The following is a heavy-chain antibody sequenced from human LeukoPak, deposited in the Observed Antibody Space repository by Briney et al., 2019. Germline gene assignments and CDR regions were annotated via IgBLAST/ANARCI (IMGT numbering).Heavy chain of an antibody. Sequence: GSLRLSCAASGFTFSNYWMHWIRQPPGKGLEWIGEINHSGSTNYNPSLKSRVTISVDTSKNQFSLKLSSVTAADTAVYYCARVDGITAMVRKRHYYFDYWGQGTLVTVSS. D-gene: IGHD5-18*01. J-gene: IGHJ4*02. V-gene: IGHV4-34*01. CDR2: INHSGST. CDR3: ARVDGITAMVRKRHYYFDY. CDR1: GFTFSNYW.